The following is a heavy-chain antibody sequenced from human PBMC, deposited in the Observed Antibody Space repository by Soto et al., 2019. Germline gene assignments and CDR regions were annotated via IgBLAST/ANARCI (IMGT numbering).Heavy chain of an antibody. D-gene: IGHD2-15*01. V-gene: IGHV4-34*01. CDR3: AGLCSGGSCYSIDY. CDR2: INHSGST. Sequence: QVQLQQWGAGLLKPSETLSLTCAVYGGSFSGYYWSWIRQPPGKGLEWIGEINHSGSTNYNPSLKSRVTISVDTSKNQFSLKLSSVTAADTAVYYCAGLCSGGSCYSIDYWGQGTLVTVSS. J-gene: IGHJ4*02. CDR1: GGSFSGYY.